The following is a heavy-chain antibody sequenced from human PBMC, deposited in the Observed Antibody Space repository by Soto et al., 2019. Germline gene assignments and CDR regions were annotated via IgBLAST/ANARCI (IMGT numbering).Heavy chain of an antibody. J-gene: IGHJ4*02. CDR3: AMLLSGGFFRFFDS. CDR2: TGSGTGPG. CDR1: GGSLSTNP. D-gene: IGHD2-15*01. V-gene: IGHV1-69*06. Sequence: KVSCKASGGSLSTNPISWVRQAPGQGLEWMGGTGSGTGPGNHAQKFQGRLTVTADKSTSTVYMELTNLSSEDTAVYYCAMLLSGGFFRFFDSWGQGTLVTVSS.